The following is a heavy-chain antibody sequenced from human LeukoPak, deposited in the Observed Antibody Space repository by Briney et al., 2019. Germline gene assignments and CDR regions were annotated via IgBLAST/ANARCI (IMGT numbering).Heavy chain of an antibody. CDR2: IGTAGDT. CDR3: ARALRKMYQLLSSSYYYYYGMDV. J-gene: IGHJ6*02. D-gene: IGHD2-2*01. Sequence: GGSLRLSCAASGFTFSSYDMHWVRQATGKGLEWVSAIGTAGDTYYPGSVKGRFTISRENAKNSLYLQMNSLRAGDTAVYYCARALRKMYQLLSSSYYYYYGMDVGGQGTTVTVSS. V-gene: IGHV3-13*01. CDR1: GFTFSSYD.